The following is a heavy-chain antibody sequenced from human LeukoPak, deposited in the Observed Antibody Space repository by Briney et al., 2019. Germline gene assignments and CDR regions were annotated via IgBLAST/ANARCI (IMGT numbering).Heavy chain of an antibody. CDR2: ISDNGVST. Sequence: GGSLRLSCSTSGFTFSNFPMYWVRPAPGKGLEYVSVISDNGVSTFYADPVKGRFTISRDNAKNSLYLQMNSLRAEDTAVYYCARDLIRGYSYGMGYWGQGTLVTVSS. D-gene: IGHD5-18*01. CDR1: GFTFSNFP. CDR3: ARDLIRGYSYGMGY. J-gene: IGHJ4*02. V-gene: IGHV3-64*04.